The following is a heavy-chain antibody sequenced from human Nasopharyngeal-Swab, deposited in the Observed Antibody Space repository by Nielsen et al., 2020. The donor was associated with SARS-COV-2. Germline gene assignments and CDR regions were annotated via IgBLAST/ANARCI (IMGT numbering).Heavy chain of an antibody. CDR1: GFTFSSYG. J-gene: IGHJ6*02. Sequence: GRSLRLSCAASGFTFSSYGMHWVRQAPGKGLEWVAVIWYDGSNKYYADSVKGRLTISRDNSKNTLYLQMNSLRAEDTAVYYCARSYYGAYYYGMDVWGQGTTVTVSS. CDR3: ARSYYGAYYYGMDV. D-gene: IGHD4-17*01. V-gene: IGHV3-33*01. CDR2: IWYDGSNK.